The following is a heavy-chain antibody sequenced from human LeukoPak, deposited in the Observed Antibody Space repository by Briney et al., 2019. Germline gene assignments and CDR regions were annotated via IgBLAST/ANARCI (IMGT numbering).Heavy chain of an antibody. CDR2: ISRSSSDK. Sequence: PGGSLRLSCAASGFTFSSYSMNWVRQAPGKGLEWVSSISRSSSDKYYADSVKGRFTISRDNAKNSLYLQMNSLRAEDTAVYYCARDREFDYYDSSGYDLFDYWGQGTLVSVSS. CDR3: ARDREFDYYDSSGYDLFDY. D-gene: IGHD3-22*01. CDR1: GFTFSSYS. V-gene: IGHV3-21*01. J-gene: IGHJ4*02.